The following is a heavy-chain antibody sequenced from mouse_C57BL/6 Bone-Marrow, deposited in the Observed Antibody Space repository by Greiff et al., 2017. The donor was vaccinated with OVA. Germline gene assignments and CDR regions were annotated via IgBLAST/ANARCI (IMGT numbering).Heavy chain of an antibody. Sequence: QVQLQQPGAELVKPGASVKLSCKASGYTFTSYWMHWVKQRPGQGLEWIGMIHPNSGSTNYNEKFKSKATLTVDKSSSTAYMQLSSLTSEDSAVYYCARGEYSYYYGSSYFDYWGQGTTLTVSS. CDR2: IHPNSGST. V-gene: IGHV1-64*01. CDR3: ARGEYSYYYGSSYFDY. D-gene: IGHD1-1*01. CDR1: GYTFTSYW. J-gene: IGHJ2*01.